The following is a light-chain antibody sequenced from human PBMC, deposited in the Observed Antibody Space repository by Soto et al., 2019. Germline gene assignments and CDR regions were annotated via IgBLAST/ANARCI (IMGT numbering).Light chain of an antibody. CDR2: DVS. Sequence: QSALTQPASVSGSPGQSITISCTGTSSDVGGYDFVSWYQQHPGKAPKLMIYDVSNQPSGVSDRFSGSKSGNTASLTISGLQAEDEADYYCSSYTRSTTLVFGGGTKVTVL. CDR3: SSYTRSTTLV. J-gene: IGLJ2*01. V-gene: IGLV2-14*03. CDR1: SSDVGGYDF.